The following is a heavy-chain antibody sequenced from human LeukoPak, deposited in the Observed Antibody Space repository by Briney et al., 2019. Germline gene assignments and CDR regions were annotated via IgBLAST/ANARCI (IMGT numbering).Heavy chain of an antibody. CDR3: SSPKSPYEGTGPHN. V-gene: IGHV1-46*01. CDR2: INPSGSNS. Sequence: ASVKVSCKASGYTFSSYYIHWVRQAPGQGLQWMGVINPSGSNSRYAEEFQGRVTMTRDTSTNTVNMELSSLRSNDTAVYYRSSPKSPYEGTGPHNWGQGTQVTVSS. J-gene: IGHJ4*02. CDR1: GYTFSSYY. D-gene: IGHD2-8*02.